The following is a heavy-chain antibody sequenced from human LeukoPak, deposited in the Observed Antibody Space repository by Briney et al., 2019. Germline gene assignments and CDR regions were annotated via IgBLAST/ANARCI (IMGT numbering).Heavy chain of an antibody. J-gene: IGHJ4*02. CDR1: GFTFDDYG. V-gene: IGHV3-20*04. Sequence: GGSLRLSCAASGFTFDDYGMSWVRQAPGKGLEWVSGINWNGGSTGYADSVKGRFTISRDNAKNSLYLQMNSPRAEDTALYYCAREGYCSSTSCSLDYWGQGTLVTVSS. D-gene: IGHD2-2*01. CDR3: AREGYCSSTSCSLDY. CDR2: INWNGGST.